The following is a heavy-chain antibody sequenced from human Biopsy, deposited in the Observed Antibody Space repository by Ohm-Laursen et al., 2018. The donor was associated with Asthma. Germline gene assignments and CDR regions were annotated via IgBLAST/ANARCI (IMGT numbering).Heavy chain of an antibody. D-gene: IGHD1-1*01. Sequence: PTQTLTLTRTFSGFSLSKSGVGVGWIRLPPREAPDWLALTYWNGDTRYNPALRSRLTITKDTSRKQVVLAMSNMDAVDTGTYFCARAERRVEFSYFDNWGLGTLVYVSS. CDR1: GFSLSKSGVG. CDR2: TYWNGDT. CDR3: ARAERRVEFSYFDN. V-gene: IGHV2-5*01. J-gene: IGHJ4*01.